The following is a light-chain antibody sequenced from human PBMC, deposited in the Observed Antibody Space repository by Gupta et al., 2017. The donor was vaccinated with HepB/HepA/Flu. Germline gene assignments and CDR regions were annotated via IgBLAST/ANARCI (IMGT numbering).Light chain of an antibody. J-gene: IGKJ2*03. CDR1: QSIANY. Sequence: DIQMTQSPSSLSASVGDRVTIPCRASQSIANYLNWYQVKPGKAPKLLIYASSRLQSGVPSRFSGSGSETDFTLTISTLQPEDFATYFCQQTYRIPHSFGQGTKLEIK. CDR2: ASS. CDR3: QQTYRIPHS. V-gene: IGKV1-39*01.